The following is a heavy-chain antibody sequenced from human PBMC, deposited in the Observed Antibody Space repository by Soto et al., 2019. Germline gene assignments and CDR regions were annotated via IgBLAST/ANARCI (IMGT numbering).Heavy chain of an antibody. CDR1: GRSISSYY. Sequence: SETLSLTCTASGRSISSYYWRGIRQPPGKGLDLIGCLYYSGSTNYNPALKSRVTISVDTSKNQCSLKLSSVTAADTAVYYCARLSSIVVVPAAISANAFEIWGQGTMVTVSS. V-gene: IGHV4-59*08. CDR3: ARLSSIVVVPAAISANAFEI. D-gene: IGHD2-2*01. CDR2: LYYSGST. J-gene: IGHJ3*02.